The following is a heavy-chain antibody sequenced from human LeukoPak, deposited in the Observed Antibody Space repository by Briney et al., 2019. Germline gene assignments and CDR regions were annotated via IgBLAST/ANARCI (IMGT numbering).Heavy chain of an antibody. CDR2: ISSSGSTI. CDR3: ARADVDTALGADY. CDR1: GFTFSDYY. V-gene: IGHV3-11*01. D-gene: IGHD5-18*01. Sequence: PGGSLRLSCAASGFTFSDYYMSWIRQAPGKGLEWVSYISSSGSTIYYADSVKGRFTLSRDNAKNSLYLQMNSLRAEDTAVYYCARADVDTALGADYWGQGTLVTVSS. J-gene: IGHJ4*02.